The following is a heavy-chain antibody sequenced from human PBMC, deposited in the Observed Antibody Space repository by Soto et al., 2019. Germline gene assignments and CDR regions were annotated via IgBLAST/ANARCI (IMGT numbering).Heavy chain of an antibody. V-gene: IGHV3-53*01. D-gene: IGHD5-12*01. CDR1: GFSVTANY. Sequence: EVQVVESGGGLIQPGGSLRLSCEVSGFSVTANYMSWVRQAPGKGLEWVSVIYSGGSTYYIDSVKGRFSISRDISKNTLSRQMNPLRAENTAVYHCHGYGYWGQGTLVTVSS. CDR2: IYSGGST. CDR3: HGYGY. J-gene: IGHJ4*02.